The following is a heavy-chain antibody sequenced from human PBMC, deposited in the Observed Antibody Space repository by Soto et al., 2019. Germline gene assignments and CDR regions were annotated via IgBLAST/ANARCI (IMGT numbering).Heavy chain of an antibody. Sequence: QVQLVESGGGVVQPGRSLRLSCAASGFTFSSYAMHWVRQAPGKGLEWVAVISYDGSNKYYADSVKGRFTISRDNSKNTLYLQMNSLRAEDTAVYYCARGVDTALYFQHWGQGTLVTVSS. J-gene: IGHJ1*01. CDR3: ARGVDTALYFQH. CDR2: ISYDGSNK. D-gene: IGHD5-18*01. V-gene: IGHV3-30-3*01. CDR1: GFTFSSYA.